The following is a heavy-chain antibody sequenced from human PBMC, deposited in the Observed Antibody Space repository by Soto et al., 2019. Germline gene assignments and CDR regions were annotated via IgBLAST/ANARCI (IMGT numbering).Heavy chain of an antibody. D-gene: IGHD4-17*01. V-gene: IGHV3-7*01. CDR3: ASPRAVTSGWDR. CDR2: IKEEGSEI. CDR1: GFTLSYR. J-gene: IGHJ5*02. Sequence: PGGSLRLSCTPSGFTLSYRMSWVRQAPGKGLEWVANIKEEGSEIQYVDSVKGRFTISRDTAKNSLYLEMNRLRVEDTAVYYCASPRAVTSGWDRWGQGTLVTVSS.